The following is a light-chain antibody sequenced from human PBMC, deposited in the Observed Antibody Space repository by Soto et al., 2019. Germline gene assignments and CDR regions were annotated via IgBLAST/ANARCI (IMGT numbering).Light chain of an antibody. J-gene: IGKJ4*01. CDR1: QGIGKY. CDR3: QQFNSYPLT. Sequence: DIQMTQSPSSLSASVGDRVTITCRASQGIGKYLAWFQQIPGKAPKSLIYGVSSLQSGVPSRFGGSGSGTDFTLTIASLQPEDSATYYCQQFNSYPLTFGGGTKVEIK. CDR2: GVS. V-gene: IGKV1-16*01.